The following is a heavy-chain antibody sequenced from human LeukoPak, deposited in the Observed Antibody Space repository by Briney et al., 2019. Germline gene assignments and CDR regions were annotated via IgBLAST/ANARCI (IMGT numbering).Heavy chain of an antibody. CDR1: GGSISSGDYY. CDR2: IYYSGST. J-gene: IGHJ4*02. V-gene: IGHV4-30-4*01. Sequence: PSQTLSLTCTVSGGSISSGDYYWSWIRQPPGKGLEWIGYIYYSGSTDYNPSLKSRVTISVDTSKNQFSLKLSSATAADTAVYYCATLVNYDSSAYYFDYWGQGTLVTVSS. CDR3: ATLVNYDSSAYYFDY. D-gene: IGHD3-22*01.